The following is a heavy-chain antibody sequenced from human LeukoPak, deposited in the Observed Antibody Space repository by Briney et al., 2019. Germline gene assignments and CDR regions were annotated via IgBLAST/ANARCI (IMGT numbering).Heavy chain of an antibody. J-gene: IGHJ4*02. CDR3: AKDGQDIVVVVAADYFGY. D-gene: IGHD2-15*01. V-gene: IGHV3-20*04. CDR2: INWNGGST. Sequence: GGSLRLSCAASGFTFDDYGMSWVRQAPGKGLEWVSGINWNGGSTGYADSVKGRFTISRDNSKNTLYLQMNSLRAEDTAVYYCAKDGQDIVVVVAADYFGYWGQGTLVTVSS. CDR1: GFTFDDYG.